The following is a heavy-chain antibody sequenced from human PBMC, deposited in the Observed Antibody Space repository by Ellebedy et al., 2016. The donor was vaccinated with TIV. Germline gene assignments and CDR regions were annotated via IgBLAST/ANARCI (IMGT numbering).Heavy chain of an antibody. V-gene: IGHV1-46*01. J-gene: IGHJ4*02. CDR2: INPSDGDT. CDR3: ARTPRIAARYPYEY. Sequence: ASVKVSXXASGYTFTSYYLHWVRQAPGQRLEWMGIINPSDGDTRYAQKFQGRVTMTRDTSTSRVYMELRSLRSDDAAVYYCARTPRIAARYPYEYWGQGTLVTVSS. CDR1: GYTFTSYY. D-gene: IGHD6-6*01.